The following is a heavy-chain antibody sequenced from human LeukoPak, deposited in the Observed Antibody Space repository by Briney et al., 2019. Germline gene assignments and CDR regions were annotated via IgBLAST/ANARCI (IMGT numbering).Heavy chain of an antibody. CDR3: TTDGYGSGSFSGFDY. V-gene: IGHV3-15*01. D-gene: IGHD3-10*01. J-gene: IGHJ4*02. Sequence: GGSLRLSCAASGFTFSNAWMSWVRQAPGKGLEWVGRIKSKTDGGATDYAAPVKGRFTISRDDSKNTLYLQMNSLKTEDTAVYYCTTDGYGSGSFSGFDYWGQGTLVTVSS. CDR2: IKSKTDGGAT. CDR1: GFTFSNAW.